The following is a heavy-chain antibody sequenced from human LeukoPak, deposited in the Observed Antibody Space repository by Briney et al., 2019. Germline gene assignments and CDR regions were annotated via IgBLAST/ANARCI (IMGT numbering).Heavy chain of an antibody. D-gene: IGHD6-19*01. CDR3: AKTFIAVANPIDY. CDR2: ISSSGSYI. CDR1: GFTFSSYS. J-gene: IGHJ4*02. V-gene: IGHV3-21*04. Sequence: PGGSLRLSCAASGFTFSSYSMNWVRQAPGKGLEWVSSISSSGSYIYYADSVKGRFTISRDNAKNSLYLQMNSLRAEDTAVYYCAKTFIAVANPIDYWGQGTLVTVSS.